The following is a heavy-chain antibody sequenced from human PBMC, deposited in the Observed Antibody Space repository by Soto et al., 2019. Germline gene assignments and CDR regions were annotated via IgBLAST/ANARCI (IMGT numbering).Heavy chain of an antibody. CDR1: GGTFSSYA. Sequence: SVKVSCKASGGTFSSYAISWVRQAPVQGLEWMGGIIPIFGTANYAQKFQGRVTITADKSTSTAYMELSSLRSEDTAVYYCARGRTPSQVTVTTRYYYYYGMDVWGQGTTVTVS. D-gene: IGHD4-17*01. CDR3: ARGRTPSQVTVTTRYYYYYGMDV. CDR2: IIPIFGTA. V-gene: IGHV1-69*06. J-gene: IGHJ6*02.